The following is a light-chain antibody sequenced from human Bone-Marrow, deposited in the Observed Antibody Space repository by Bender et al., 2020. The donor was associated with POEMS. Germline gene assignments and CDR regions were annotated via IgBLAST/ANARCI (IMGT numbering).Light chain of an antibody. CDR1: SSDIGYYNY. CDR3: SSYVRSNTQV. Sequence: QSALTQPPSASGSPGQSVTISCTGSSSDIGYYNYVSWYQQHPGKAPKLIIYEVNRRTSGVPDRFSGSKSGNTASLTVSGLQADDEAEYYCSSYVRSNTQVFGGGTKLSVL. V-gene: IGLV2-8*01. CDR2: EVN. J-gene: IGLJ3*02.